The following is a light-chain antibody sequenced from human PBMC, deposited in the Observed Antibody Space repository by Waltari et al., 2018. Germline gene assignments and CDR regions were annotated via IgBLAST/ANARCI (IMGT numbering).Light chain of an antibody. Sequence: DIQMTQAPSTLSASVGYRVTITCRASQNINSWLAWYQQKPGKAPKLLIYKASSLESGVPSRFSGSGSGTEFTLTITSLQPDDFVTYYCQQCNSVPYTFGQGTNLEIK. CDR2: KAS. J-gene: IGKJ2*01. CDR1: QNINSW. V-gene: IGKV1-5*03. CDR3: QQCNSVPYT.